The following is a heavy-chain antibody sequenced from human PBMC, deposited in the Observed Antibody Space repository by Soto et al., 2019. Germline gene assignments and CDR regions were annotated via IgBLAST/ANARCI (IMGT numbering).Heavy chain of an antibody. Sequence: SETVSITCTGSGGSIRIYWLSWIRQPPGKGLEWIGYIYYSGSTNYNPSLKSRVTISVDTSKNQFSLKLSSVTAADTAVYYCASGFYDFWSGYPNQFDYWGQGTLVTVSS. V-gene: IGHV4-59*01. CDR1: GGSIRIYW. J-gene: IGHJ4*02. D-gene: IGHD3-3*01. CDR3: ASGFYDFWSGYPNQFDY. CDR2: IYYSGST.